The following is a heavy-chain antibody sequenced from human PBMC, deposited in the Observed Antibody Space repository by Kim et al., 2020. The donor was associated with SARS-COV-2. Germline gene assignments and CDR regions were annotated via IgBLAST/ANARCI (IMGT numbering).Heavy chain of an antibody. J-gene: IGHJ4*02. D-gene: IGHD2-8*01. V-gene: IGHV3-7*03. Sequence: GSLRLSCAASGFAFNNNWMMWVRQAPGKGLEWVANIKQGGNERNYLDSVKGRFTISRDDVKNSLYLQMNNLRSEDTAMYYCVRGPTYGVRADHFDYWGQGTLVTVSS. CDR2: IKQGGNER. CDR1: GFAFNNNW. CDR3: VRGPTYGVRADHFDY.